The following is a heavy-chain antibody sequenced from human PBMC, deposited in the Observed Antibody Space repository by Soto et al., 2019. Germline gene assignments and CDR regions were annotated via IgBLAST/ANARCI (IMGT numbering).Heavy chain of an antibody. CDR1: GYTFTSYY. D-gene: IGHD2-8*01. CDR3: GRDMSVYCTNGVCYNFDY. V-gene: IGHV1-46*03. Sequence: ASVKVSCKASGYTFTSYYMHWVRQAPGQGLEWMGIINPSGGSTSYAQKFQGRVTMTGDTSTSTVYMELSSLRSEDTAVYYCGRDMSVYCTNGVCYNFDYWGQGTLVTVSS. CDR2: INPSGGST. J-gene: IGHJ4*02.